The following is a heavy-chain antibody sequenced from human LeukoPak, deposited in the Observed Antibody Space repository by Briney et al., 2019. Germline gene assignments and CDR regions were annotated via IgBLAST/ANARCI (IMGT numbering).Heavy chain of an antibody. CDR1: GFTFSSYW. Sequence: GGSLSLSCAAPGFTFSSYWMSWVRQAPGKGLEWVANIKQDGSEKYYVDSVKGRFTISRDNARNSLYLQMNSLRAEDTAVHFCAGNRYNWNYAHWGQGTLVTVSS. D-gene: IGHD1-7*01. V-gene: IGHV3-7*01. CDR2: IKQDGSEK. CDR3: AGNRYNWNYAH. J-gene: IGHJ4*02.